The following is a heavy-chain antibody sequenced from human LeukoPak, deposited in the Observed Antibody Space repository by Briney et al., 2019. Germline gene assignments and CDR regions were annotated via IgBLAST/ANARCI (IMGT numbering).Heavy chain of an antibody. CDR1: GYTFTGYY. CDR2: INPNSGGT. D-gene: IGHD3-10*01. J-gene: IGHJ4*02. Sequence: GASVKVSCKASGYTFTGYYMHWVRQAPGQGLEWMGWINPNSGGTNYAQKFQGRVTMTRDTSISTAYMELSRLRSDDTAVYYCARGYYYGSGSYYNDYWGQRTLVTVSS. V-gene: IGHV1-2*02. CDR3: ARGYYYGSGSYYNDY.